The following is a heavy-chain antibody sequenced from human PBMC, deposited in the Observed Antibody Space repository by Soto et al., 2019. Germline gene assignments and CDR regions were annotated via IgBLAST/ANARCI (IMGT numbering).Heavy chain of an antibody. CDR3: AREKYSSSWYYYYGMDV. Sequence: QVQLQESGPGLVKPSQTLSLTCTVSGGSISSGGYYWSWIRQHPGKGLEWIGYIYYSGSTYYNPSLKSRVTTSVDTSKNQFSLKLSSVTAADTAVYYCAREKYSSSWYYYYGMDVWGQGTTVTVSS. J-gene: IGHJ6*02. V-gene: IGHV4-31*03. CDR1: GGSISSGGYY. D-gene: IGHD6-13*01. CDR2: IYYSGST.